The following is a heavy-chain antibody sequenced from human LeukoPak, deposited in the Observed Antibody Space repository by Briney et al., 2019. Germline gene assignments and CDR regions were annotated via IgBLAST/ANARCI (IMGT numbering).Heavy chain of an antibody. V-gene: IGHV4-34*01. CDR1: GGPFSGYY. J-gene: IGHJ4*02. CDR3: ARATTRWLAKYYFDY. D-gene: IGHD6-19*01. Sequence: SESLSLTCAVYGGPFSGYYWSWIRQPPGKGLEWIGEINHSGSTNYNPSLKIRVTISVDTSKNQFSLKLSSVTAADTAVYYCARATTRWLAKYYFDYWGQGTLVTVSS. CDR2: INHSGST.